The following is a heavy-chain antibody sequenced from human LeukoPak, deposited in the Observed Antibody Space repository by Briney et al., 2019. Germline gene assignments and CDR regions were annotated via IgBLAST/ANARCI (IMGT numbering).Heavy chain of an antibody. CDR2: TSANNGNT. J-gene: IGHJ4*02. V-gene: IGHV1-18*01. CDR3: ARGSMSHYYCSGLDY. D-gene: IGHD3-10*01. Sequence: GASVKVSCKASGYTFTSYGISWVRQPPGQGLGWMGWTSANNGNTNYAQKLQGRVTMTTDTSTSKAYMELRSLRSDDTAVYYCARGSMSHYYCSGLDYWGQGTLVTVSS. CDR1: GYTFTSYG.